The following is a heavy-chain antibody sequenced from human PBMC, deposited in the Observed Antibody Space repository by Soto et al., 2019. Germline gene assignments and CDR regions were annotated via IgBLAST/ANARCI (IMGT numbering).Heavy chain of an antibody. J-gene: IGHJ5*02. CDR1: GFTFSSYG. CDR3: AKDLGPYCSGGSCRNWFDP. V-gene: IGHV3-30*18. D-gene: IGHD2-15*01. CDR2: ISYDGSNK. Sequence: QVQLVESGGGVVPPGRSLRLSCAASGFTFSSYGMHWVRQAPGKGLEGVAVISYDGSNKYYADSVKGRFTISRDNSKNTLYLQMNRLRAEDTAVYYCAKDLGPYCSGGSCRNWFDPWGQGSLVTVSS.